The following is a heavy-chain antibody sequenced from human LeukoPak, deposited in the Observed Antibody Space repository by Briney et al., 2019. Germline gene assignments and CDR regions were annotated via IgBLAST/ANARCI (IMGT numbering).Heavy chain of an antibody. CDR2: IYYSGST. CDR1: GGPISSYY. J-gene: IGHJ3*02. CDR3: ARDRAHYYDSSGHDFDI. D-gene: IGHD3-22*01. V-gene: IGHV4-59*01. Sequence: KPSETLSLTCTVSGGPISSYYWSWIRQPPGKGLEWIGYIYYSGSTNYNPSLKSRVTISVDPSKNQFSLKLSSVTAADTAVYYCARDRAHYYDSSGHDFDIWGQGTMVTVSS.